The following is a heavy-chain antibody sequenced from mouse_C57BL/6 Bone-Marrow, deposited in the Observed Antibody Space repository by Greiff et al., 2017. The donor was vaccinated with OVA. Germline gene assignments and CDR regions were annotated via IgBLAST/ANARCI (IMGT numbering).Heavy chain of an antibody. V-gene: IGHV14-3*01. Sequence: DVQLQESVAELVRPGASVKLSCTASGFNTKNTYMHWVKQRPEQGLEWIGRIDPANGNTKYAPKFQGKATITADTSSNTAYLQLSSLTSEDTAIYYCGGDGPYAMDYWGQGTSVTVSS. CDR2: IDPANGNT. J-gene: IGHJ4*01. CDR3: GGDGPYAMDY. D-gene: IGHD1-1*01. CDR1: GFNTKNTY.